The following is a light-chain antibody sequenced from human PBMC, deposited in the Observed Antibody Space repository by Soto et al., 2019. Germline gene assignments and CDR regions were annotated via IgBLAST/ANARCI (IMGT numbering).Light chain of an antibody. CDR1: QSISSH. V-gene: IGKV1-39*01. CDR2: EAS. J-gene: IGKJ2*03. CDR3: QHSYNAPYS. Sequence: DIQMTQSPSSLSASVGDRVTITCRASQSISSHLNWYQQKPGKTPELLIYEASSLQSGVPSRFSGSGSGTDFTLTISPLQSVDLATYYCQHSYNAPYSFGQGTKLEIK.